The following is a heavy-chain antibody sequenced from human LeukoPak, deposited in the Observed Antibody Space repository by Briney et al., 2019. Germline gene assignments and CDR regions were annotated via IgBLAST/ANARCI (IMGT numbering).Heavy chain of an antibody. CDR1: GFTFSNYG. CDR3: ARKYCSSTSCSNLDAFDI. Sequence: GGSLRLSCAASGFTFSNYGMHWVRQAPGKGLEWGSVISYDGSNKYYADSVKGRFTISRDNSKNTLYLQMNSLRAEDTAVYYCARKYCSSTSCSNLDAFDIWGQGTLVTVSS. J-gene: IGHJ3*02. CDR2: ISYDGSNK. D-gene: IGHD2-2*01. V-gene: IGHV3-30*19.